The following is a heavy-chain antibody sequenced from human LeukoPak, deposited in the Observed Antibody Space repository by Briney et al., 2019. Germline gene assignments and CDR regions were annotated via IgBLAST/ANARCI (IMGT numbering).Heavy chain of an antibody. D-gene: IGHD3-10*01. CDR3: ARTRITIVRGVTGSFDY. Sequence: SETLSLTCAVYGGSFSGYYWSWIRQPPGKGLEWIGEINHSGSTNYNPSLKSRVTISVDTSKNQFSLKLSSVTAADTAVYYCARTRITIVRGVTGSFDYWGQGTLVTVSS. CDR2: INHSGST. V-gene: IGHV4-34*01. J-gene: IGHJ4*02. CDR1: GGSFSGYY.